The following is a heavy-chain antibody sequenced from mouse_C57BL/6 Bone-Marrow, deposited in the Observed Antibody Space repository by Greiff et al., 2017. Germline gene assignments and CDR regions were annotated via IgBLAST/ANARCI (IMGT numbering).Heavy chain of an antibody. CDR3: ARWKDYYYGSSWYFDV. J-gene: IGHJ1*03. D-gene: IGHD1-1*01. CDR1: GYTFTDYN. CDR2: INPNNGGT. Sequence: EVKLVESGPELVKPGASVKMSCKASGYTFTDYNMHWVKQSHGKSLEWIGYINPNNGGTSYNQKFKGKATLTVNKSSSTAYMELRSLTSEDSAVYYCARWKDYYYGSSWYFDVWGTGTTVTVSS. V-gene: IGHV1-22*01.